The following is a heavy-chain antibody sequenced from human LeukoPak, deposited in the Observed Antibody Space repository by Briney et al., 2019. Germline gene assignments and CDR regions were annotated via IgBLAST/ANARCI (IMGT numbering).Heavy chain of an antibody. Sequence: GGSLRLSCAASGFTFSSYAMSWVRQAPGKGLEWVSAISGSGGSTYYADSVKGRFTISRGNSKNTLYLQMNSLRAEDTAVYYRAKSRYYDSSGYPTWFDPWGQGTLVTVSS. CDR1: GFTFSSYA. J-gene: IGHJ5*02. V-gene: IGHV3-23*01. CDR2: ISGSGGST. D-gene: IGHD3-22*01. CDR3: AKSRYYDSSGYPTWFDP.